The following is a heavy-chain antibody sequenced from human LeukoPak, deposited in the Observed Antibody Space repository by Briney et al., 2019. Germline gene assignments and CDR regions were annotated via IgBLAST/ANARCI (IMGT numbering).Heavy chain of an antibody. CDR1: GFTVSSNY. J-gene: IGHJ4*02. D-gene: IGHD3-22*01. CDR2: IYSGGST. CDR3: ARAYYYDSSGLYYFDY. Sequence: GGSLRLSCAASGFTVSSNYMSWVRQAPGKGLEWVSVIYSGGSTYYADSVKGGFTISRDNSKNTLYLQMNSLRAEDTAVYYCARAYYYDSSGLYYFDYWGQGTLVTVSS. V-gene: IGHV3-66*01.